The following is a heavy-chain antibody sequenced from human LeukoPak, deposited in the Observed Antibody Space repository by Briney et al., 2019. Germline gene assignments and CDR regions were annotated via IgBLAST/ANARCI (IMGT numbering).Heavy chain of an antibody. V-gene: IGHV1-2*06. CDR2: INPKRGGT. Sequence: GASVKASCKASGYSFTGYYMHWVRQAPGQGLEWMGRINPKRGGTNYAQKFQGRVTLTRDTSISTAHMELSRLTSDDTAVYYCALLWFGELWTKDYWGQGTLVTVSS. CDR3: ALLWFGELWTKDY. CDR1: GYSFTGYY. D-gene: IGHD3-10*01. J-gene: IGHJ4*02.